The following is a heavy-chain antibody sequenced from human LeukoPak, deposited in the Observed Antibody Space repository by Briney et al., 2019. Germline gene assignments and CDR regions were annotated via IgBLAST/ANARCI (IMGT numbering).Heavy chain of an antibody. Sequence: GGSLRLSCAASGFTFSSYEMNWVRQAPGKGLEWVSYISSSGSTIYYADSVKGRFTISRDNSKNTLYLQMNSLRAEDTAVYYCARAEYGSSPADYWGQGTLVTVSS. CDR1: GFTFSSYE. CDR3: ARAEYGSSPADY. V-gene: IGHV3-48*03. D-gene: IGHD6-6*01. J-gene: IGHJ4*02. CDR2: ISSSGSTI.